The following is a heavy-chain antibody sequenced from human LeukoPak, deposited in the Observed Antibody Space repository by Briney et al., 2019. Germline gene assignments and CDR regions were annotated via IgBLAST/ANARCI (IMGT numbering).Heavy chain of an antibody. D-gene: IGHD2-2*02. Sequence: SETLSLTCAVYGGSFSGYYWSWIRQPPGKGLEWIGEINHSGSTNYNPSLKSRVTISVDTSKNQFSLKLSSVTAADTAVYSCASGYTNDDAFDIWGQGTMVTVSS. V-gene: IGHV4-34*01. CDR2: INHSGST. CDR3: ASGYTNDDAFDI. J-gene: IGHJ3*02. CDR1: GGSFSGYY.